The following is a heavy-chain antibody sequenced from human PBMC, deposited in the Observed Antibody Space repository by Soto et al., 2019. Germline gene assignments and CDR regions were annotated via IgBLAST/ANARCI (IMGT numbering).Heavy chain of an antibody. CDR1: GFTFSDYY. D-gene: IGHD2-15*01. J-gene: IGHJ6*02. Sequence: QVQLVESGGGLVKPGGSLRLSCAASGFTFSDYYMSWIRQAPGKGLEWVSYISSSSSYTNYADSVKGRSTISRDNAKNSLYLQMNSLRAEDTAVYYCARGGDCSGGSCYSRYYYGMDVWGQGTTVTVSS. CDR2: ISSSSSYT. V-gene: IGHV3-11*05. CDR3: ARGGDCSGGSCYSRYYYGMDV.